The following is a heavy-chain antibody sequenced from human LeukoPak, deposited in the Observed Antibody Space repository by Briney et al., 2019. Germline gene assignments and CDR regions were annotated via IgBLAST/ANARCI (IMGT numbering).Heavy chain of an antibody. CDR3: AREVTESSWSPQNWFDP. V-gene: IGHV4-39*07. J-gene: IGHJ5*02. Sequence: SETLSLTCTVSGGSISSSSYYWGWIRQPPGKGLEWIGSIYYSGSTYYNPSLKSRVTISVDTSKNRFSLKLSSVTAADTAVYYCAREVTESSWSPQNWFDPWGQGTLVTVSS. CDR2: IYYSGST. CDR1: GGSISSSSYY. D-gene: IGHD6-13*01.